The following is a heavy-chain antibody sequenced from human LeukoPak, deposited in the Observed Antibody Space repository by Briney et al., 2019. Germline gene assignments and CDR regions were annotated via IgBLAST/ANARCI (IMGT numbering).Heavy chain of an antibody. CDR3: AKALRAYGGNSPYYYYAVDV. CDR2: ISGSGGST. CDR1: GFTFSSYA. V-gene: IGHV3-23*01. J-gene: IGHJ6*02. D-gene: IGHD4-23*01. Sequence: GGSLRLSCAASGFTFSSYAMSWVRQAPGKGLEWVSAISGSGGSTYFADSVKGRFTISRDNSKNTLYLQMNSLRAEDTAVYYCAKALRAYGGNSPYYYYAVDVWGQGTTVTVSS.